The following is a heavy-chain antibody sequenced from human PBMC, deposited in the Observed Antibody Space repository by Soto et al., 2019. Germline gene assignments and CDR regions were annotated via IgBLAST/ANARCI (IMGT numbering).Heavy chain of an antibody. CDR3: ARGVYDFWGGYYPRWFDP. J-gene: IGHJ5*02. Sequence: QVQLVQSGAEVKKPGSSVKVSCKASGGTFSSYAISWVRQAPGQGLEWMGGIIPIFGTANYAQKFQGRVTITADESKSTAYMELRSLRSEYTAVYYCARGVYDFWGGYYPRWFDPWGQGTLVTVSA. CDR1: GGTFSSYA. CDR2: IIPIFGTA. D-gene: IGHD3-3*01. V-gene: IGHV1-69*12.